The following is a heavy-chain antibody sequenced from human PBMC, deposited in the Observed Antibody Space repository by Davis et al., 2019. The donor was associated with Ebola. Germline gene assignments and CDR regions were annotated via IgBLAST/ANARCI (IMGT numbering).Heavy chain of an antibody. CDR3: AKDRPILLGGMDV. CDR2: ISYDGSNK. J-gene: IGHJ6*04. Sequence: GESLKISCAASGFTFSRYGMHWVRQAPGKGLEWVAVISYDGSNKYYADSVKGRFTISRDNSKNTLYLQMNSLRAEDTAVYYCAKDRPILLGGMDVWGKGTTVTVSS. V-gene: IGHV3-30*18. D-gene: IGHD3-10*01. CDR1: GFTFSRYG.